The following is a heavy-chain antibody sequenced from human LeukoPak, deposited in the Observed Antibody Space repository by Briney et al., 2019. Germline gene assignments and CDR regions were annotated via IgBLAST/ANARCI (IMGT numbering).Heavy chain of an antibody. J-gene: IGHJ5*02. CDR3: ARGMASMVRGVIILWFDP. V-gene: IGHV1-69*04. Sequence: GASVKVSCKASGYTFTDYFIRWVRQAPGQGLEWMGRIIPILGIANYAQKFQGRVTITADKSTSTAYMELSSLRSEDTAVYYCARGMASMVRGVIILWFDPWGQGTLITVSS. D-gene: IGHD3-10*01. CDR1: GYTFTDYF. CDR2: IIPILGIA.